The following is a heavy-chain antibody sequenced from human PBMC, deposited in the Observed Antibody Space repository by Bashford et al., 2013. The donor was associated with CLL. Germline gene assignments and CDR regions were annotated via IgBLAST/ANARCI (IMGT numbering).Heavy chain of an antibody. CDR3: ARVGYNSGPPDY. CDR1: GDSISSSSFY. Sequence: SETLSLTCTVSGDSISSSSFYWGWIRQPPGKGLEWIGYIYYSGSTNYNPSLKSRVTISVDTSKNQFSLKLSSVTAADTAVYYCARVGYNSGPPDYWGQGILVTVSS. D-gene: IGHD6-19*01. CDR2: IYYSGST. J-gene: IGHJ4*02. V-gene: IGHV4-61*05.